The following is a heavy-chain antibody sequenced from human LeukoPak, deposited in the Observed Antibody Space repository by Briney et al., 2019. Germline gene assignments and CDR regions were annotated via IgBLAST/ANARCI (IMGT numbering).Heavy chain of an antibody. J-gene: IGHJ5*02. V-gene: IGHV4-59*08. CDR1: GGSISNY. CDR3: ARLMYIAARLWFDP. D-gene: IGHD6-6*01. Sequence: SETLSLTCTVSGGSISNYWSWIRQPPGTGLEWIGYIYYSGSTNYNPSLKSRVTISVDTSKNQFSLKLSSVTAADTAVYYCARLMYIAARLWFDPWGQGTLVTVSS. CDR2: IYYSGST.